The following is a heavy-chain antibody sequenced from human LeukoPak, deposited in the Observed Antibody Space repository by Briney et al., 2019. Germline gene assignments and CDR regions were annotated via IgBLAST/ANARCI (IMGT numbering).Heavy chain of an antibody. CDR2: ISNNGFNK. J-gene: IGHJ4*02. D-gene: IGHD6-19*01. CDR3: AKAPGSVAGAPLSYFDY. Sequence: GRSLRLSCEASGFTFSNYGMHWVRQAPGKGLEWVAVISNNGFNKYYVGSVEGRFTISRDNSKNTQYLQMHSLRAEDTAVYYCAKAPGSVAGAPLSYFDYWGQGTLVTVSS. CDR1: GFTFSNYG. V-gene: IGHV3-30*18.